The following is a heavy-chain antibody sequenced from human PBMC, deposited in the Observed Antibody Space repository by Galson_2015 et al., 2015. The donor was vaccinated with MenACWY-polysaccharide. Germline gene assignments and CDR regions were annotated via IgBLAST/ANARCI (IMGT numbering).Heavy chain of an antibody. V-gene: IGHV3-74*01. CDR2: INSDGSAT. Sequence: SLRLSCAASGFTVSHYWMHWVRQAPGRGLVWVSRINSDGSATNYADSVKGRFTISRDNAKNTLYLQMNSRRDEDTAVYYCVKVGARYCSGGTCSFNWFDPWGQGTLVTVSS. CDR1: GFTVSHYW. D-gene: IGHD2-15*01. CDR3: VKVGARYCSGGTCSFNWFDP. J-gene: IGHJ5*02.